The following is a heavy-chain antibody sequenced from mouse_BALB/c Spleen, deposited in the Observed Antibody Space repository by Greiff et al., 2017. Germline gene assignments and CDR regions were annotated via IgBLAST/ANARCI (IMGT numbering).Heavy chain of an antibody. J-gene: IGHJ4*01. CDR3: ARSGIYYDYDDAMDY. CDR2: ISSGSSTI. Sequence: EVKLVGSGGGLVQPGGSRKLSCAASGFTFSSFGMHWVRQAPEKGLEWVAYISSGSSTIYYADTVKGRFTISRDNPKNTLFLQMTSLRSEDTAMYYCARSGIYYDYDDAMDYWGQGTSVTVSS. D-gene: IGHD2-4*01. CDR1: GFTFSSFG. V-gene: IGHV5-17*02.